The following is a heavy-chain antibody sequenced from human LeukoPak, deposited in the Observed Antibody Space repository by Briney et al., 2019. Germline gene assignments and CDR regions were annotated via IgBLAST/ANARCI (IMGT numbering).Heavy chain of an antibody. CDR2: IYYSGST. Sequence: KSSVTLSLTCTVSGGSISSYYWSWIRQPPGKGLEWIGYIYYSGSTNYNPSLKSRVTISVDTSKNQFSLKLSSVTAADTAVYYCARGSGWYLYWGQGTLVTVSS. J-gene: IGHJ4*02. D-gene: IGHD6-19*01. CDR3: ARGSGWYLY. V-gene: IGHV4-59*01. CDR1: GGSISSYY.